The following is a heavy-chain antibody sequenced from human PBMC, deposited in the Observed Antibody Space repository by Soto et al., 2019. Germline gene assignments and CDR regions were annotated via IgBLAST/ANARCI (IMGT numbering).Heavy chain of an antibody. CDR3: ARGIDNARRYGMDV. V-gene: IGHV1-69*13. CDR1: GGTFSSYA. J-gene: IGHJ6*02. D-gene: IGHD1-1*01. Sequence: SVKVSCKASGGTFSSYAISWVRQAPGQGLEWTGGIIPIFGTANYAQKFQGRVTITADESTSTAYMELSSLRSEDTAVYYCARGIDNARRYGMDVWGQGTTVTAP. CDR2: IIPIFGTA.